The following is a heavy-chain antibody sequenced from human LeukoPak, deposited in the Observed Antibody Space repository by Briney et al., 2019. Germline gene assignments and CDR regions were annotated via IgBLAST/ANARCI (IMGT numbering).Heavy chain of an antibody. CDR1: GGSISSRSHY. CDR3: ARHVGYSYGYLDS. CDR2: MYYSGSA. J-gene: IGHJ4*02. V-gene: IGHV4-39*01. Sequence: SETLSLTCTVSGGSISSRSHYWGWIRQPPGKGLEWIGSMYYSGSAYYTPSLMSRVSISVDTSKNHFSLKLNSVTAVDTAIYYCARHVGYSYGYLDSWGQGTLVTVSS. D-gene: IGHD5-18*01.